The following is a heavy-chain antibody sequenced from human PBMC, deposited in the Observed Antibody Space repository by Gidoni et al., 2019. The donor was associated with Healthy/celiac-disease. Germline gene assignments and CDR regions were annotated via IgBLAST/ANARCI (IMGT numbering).Heavy chain of an antibody. D-gene: IGHD3-22*01. CDR3: AKRVDSSGYYRLVLTPIDY. Sequence: EVQLLESGGGLVQPGGSLRLSCAASGFTFSSYAMSWVRQAPGKGLEWVSAISGSGGSTYYADSVKGRFTISRDNSKNTLYLQMNSLRAEDTAVYYCAKRVDSSGYYRLVLTPIDYWGQGTLVTVSS. CDR2: ISGSGGST. J-gene: IGHJ4*02. CDR1: GFTFSSYA. V-gene: IGHV3-23*01.